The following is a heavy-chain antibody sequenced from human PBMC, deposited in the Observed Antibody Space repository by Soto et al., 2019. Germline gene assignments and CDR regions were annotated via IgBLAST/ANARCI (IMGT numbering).Heavy chain of an antibody. CDR1: GGSISSRGYY. CDR2: IYYSGST. J-gene: IGHJ5*02. V-gene: IGHV4-39*01. CDR3: ATSNWFDP. Sequence: QLQLQESGPGLVKPSETLSLTCTVSGGSISSRGYYWGWIRQPPGKGLEWFGTIYYSGSTYYNPSLKSRVPISVDTSKNQFSLKLSSVTAADTAVYYCATSNWFDPWGQGTLVTVSS.